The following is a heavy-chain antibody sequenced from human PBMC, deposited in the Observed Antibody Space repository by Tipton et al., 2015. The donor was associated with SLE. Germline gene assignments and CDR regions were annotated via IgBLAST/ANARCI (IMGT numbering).Heavy chain of an antibody. CDR1: GGSISSSSYY. J-gene: IGHJ4*02. Sequence: TLSLTCTVSGGSISSSSYYWGWIRQPPGKGLEWIGSIYYRGSTYYNPSLKSQVTISVDTSKNQFSLKLSFETAADTAVYYCARHKPLLSIAVAGPGYWGQGTLVTVSS. CDR2: IYYRGST. D-gene: IGHD6-19*01. V-gene: IGHV4-39*07. CDR3: ARHKPLLSIAVAGPGY.